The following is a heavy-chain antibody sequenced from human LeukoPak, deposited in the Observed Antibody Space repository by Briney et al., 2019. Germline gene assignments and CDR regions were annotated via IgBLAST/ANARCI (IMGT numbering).Heavy chain of an antibody. CDR2: IYYSGST. Sequence: SETLSLTCTVSGGSISSHYWSWIRQPPGKGLEWIGYIYYSGSTNYNPSLKSRVTISVDTSKNQFSLKLSSVTAADTAVYYCARYAAFYGLRNNWIDPWGQGTLVTVSS. CDR3: ARYAAFYGLRNNWIDP. CDR1: GGSISSHY. J-gene: IGHJ5*02. V-gene: IGHV4-59*11. D-gene: IGHD2-2*01.